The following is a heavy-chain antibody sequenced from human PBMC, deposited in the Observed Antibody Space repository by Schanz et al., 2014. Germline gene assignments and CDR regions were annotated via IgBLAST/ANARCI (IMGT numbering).Heavy chain of an antibody. CDR2: ISGSSRTI. D-gene: IGHD1-1*01. Sequence: EVQLVESGGGLVKPGGSLRLSCAASEFTFSTDAMSWVRQAPGKGLEWVSYISGSSRTIYYADSVKGRFTISRDNAKNSLYLEMNSLRAEDTALYYCARDRRNADLDYWGQGTLVTVSS. CDR3: ARDRRNADLDY. V-gene: IGHV3-48*01. CDR1: EFTFSTDA. J-gene: IGHJ4*02.